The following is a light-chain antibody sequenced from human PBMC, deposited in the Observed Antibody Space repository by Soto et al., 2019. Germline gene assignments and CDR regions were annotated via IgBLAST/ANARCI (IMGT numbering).Light chain of an antibody. CDR1: QDVSSN. CDR2: GES. CDR3: QQYIRWPLT. J-gene: IGKJ4*01. Sequence: EMVLTQSPATLSVSPGERATLSCRASQDVSSNLAWYQQKPGQAPRLLIYGESTMAPGSPARFSGSGSGTELPLTISILQSGDYAVYFCQQYIRWPLTCGGGTKVEIK. V-gene: IGKV3-15*01.